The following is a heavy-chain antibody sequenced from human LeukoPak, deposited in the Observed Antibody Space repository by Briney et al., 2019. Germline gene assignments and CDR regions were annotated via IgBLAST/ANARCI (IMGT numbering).Heavy chain of an antibody. V-gene: IGHV4-59*01. CDR2: FYNSGRS. CDR3: TRGAGWLIDY. J-gene: IGHJ4*02. CDR1: DDSISDYY. Sequence: SETLSLTCTVSDDSISDYYRGWIRQPPGKGLEWIGYFYNSGRSTYDPSLKSRVTISADTSKNHFSLKLNSVTTADTAVYYCTRGAGWLIDYWGQGTLVTVSS. D-gene: IGHD3-16*01.